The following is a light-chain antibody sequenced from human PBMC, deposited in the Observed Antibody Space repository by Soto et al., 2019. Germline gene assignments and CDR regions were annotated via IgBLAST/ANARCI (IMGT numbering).Light chain of an antibody. CDR1: QDIRGA. V-gene: IGKV1-13*02. CDR2: DVS. Sequence: AIQLTQSPSSLSASVGDRVTITCRASQDIRGALAWYQQKPGKPPKLLIFDVSSLQSGVPSRFSGSVSGTEFTLTISSLQPEDFATYYCQQFNTYPITFGQGTRLEIK. J-gene: IGKJ5*01. CDR3: QQFNTYPIT.